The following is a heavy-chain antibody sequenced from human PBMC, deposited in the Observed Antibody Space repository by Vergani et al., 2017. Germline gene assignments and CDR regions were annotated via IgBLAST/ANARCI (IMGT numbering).Heavy chain of an antibody. CDR1: GFTFDDYA. Sequence: EVQLVESGGGVVQPGGSLRLSCAASGFTFDDYAMHWVRQAPGKGLEWVSLISGDGGSTYYADSVKGRFTISRDNSKNSLYLQMNSLRTEDTALYYCAKDRGGSYYINFDYWGQGTLVTVSS. D-gene: IGHD1-26*01. CDR2: ISGDGGST. CDR3: AKDRGGSYYINFDY. J-gene: IGHJ4*02. V-gene: IGHV3-43*02.